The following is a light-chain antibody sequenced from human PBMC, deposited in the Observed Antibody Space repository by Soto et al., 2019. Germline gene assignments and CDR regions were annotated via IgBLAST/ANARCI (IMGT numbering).Light chain of an antibody. V-gene: IGKV3-20*01. CDR1: QSVSSSY. J-gene: IGKJ1*01. Sequence: ETVLTQSPGTLSLSPGERATLSYRASQSVSSSYLAWYHQRPGQAPRLLIYGASRRATGIPDRFSGSGSGTDFTLTISRLEPEDFAVYYCQQYDRSWTFGQGTKVEIK. CDR2: GAS. CDR3: QQYDRSWT.